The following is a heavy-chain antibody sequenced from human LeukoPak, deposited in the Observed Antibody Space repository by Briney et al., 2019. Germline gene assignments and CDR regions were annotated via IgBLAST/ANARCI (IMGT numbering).Heavy chain of an antibody. D-gene: IGHD3-10*01. CDR2: ISGSGASP. CDR1: GFTFTSYA. Sequence: GGSLRLSCAASGFTFTSYAMSWVRQAPGKGLEWVSAISGSGASPYYAASVQGRFPIPRHNSKNTLYLQMNSLRAEDTAVYYCAKLGVSVPNFDYWGQGTLVTVSS. CDR3: AKLGVSVPNFDY. V-gene: IGHV3-23*01. J-gene: IGHJ4*02.